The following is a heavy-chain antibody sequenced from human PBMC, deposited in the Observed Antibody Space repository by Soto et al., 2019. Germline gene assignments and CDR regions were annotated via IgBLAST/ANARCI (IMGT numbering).Heavy chain of an antibody. V-gene: IGHV1-69*01. Sequence: QVQLVQSGAQVKKPGSSVKVSCTASGGTFGRYTISWVRQAPGQGLEWMGGIIPVLGNANRAQKFQDRITFSADDCTSTAYMELSSLRSENTAVYYCSRGSDIPTETNAPFAHWGQGTLVTVSS. D-gene: IGHD3-9*01. CDR1: GGTFGRYT. CDR3: SRGSDIPTETNAPFAH. CDR2: IIPVLGNA. J-gene: IGHJ4*02.